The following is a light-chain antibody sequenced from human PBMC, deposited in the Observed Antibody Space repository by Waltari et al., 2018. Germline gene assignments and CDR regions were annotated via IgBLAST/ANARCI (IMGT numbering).Light chain of an antibody. CDR1: QSISTW. V-gene: IGKV1-5*01. Sequence: DLQMTQSPSTLSASVGDTVTITCRASQSISTWLAWYQQKPGKAPKLLIYDASILESGVPSRFSGSGSGTEFTLTISSLQPDDFATYYCQQYNSYLLTFGGGTKVEIK. CDR2: DAS. CDR3: QQYNSYLLT. J-gene: IGKJ4*01.